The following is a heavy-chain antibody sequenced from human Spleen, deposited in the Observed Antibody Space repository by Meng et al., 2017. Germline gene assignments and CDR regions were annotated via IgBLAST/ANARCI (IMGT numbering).Heavy chain of an antibody. D-gene: IGHD1-26*01. CDR1: GFTFSDSY. CDR2: ISGSGSTV. J-gene: IGHJ4*02. V-gene: IGHV3-11*01. Sequence: GESLKISCAAAGFTFSDSYMSWVRQAPGKGLEWVSYISGSGSTVYYADSVKGRFTISRDNVKNSLYLQLSSLRAEATAIYFCSRERVEGATCGDYWGQGALVTVSS. CDR3: SRERVEGATCGDY.